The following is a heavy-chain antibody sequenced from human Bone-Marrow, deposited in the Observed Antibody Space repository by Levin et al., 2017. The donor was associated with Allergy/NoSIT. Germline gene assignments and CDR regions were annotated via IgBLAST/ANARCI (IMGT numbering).Heavy chain of an antibody. V-gene: IGHV4-30-2*01. CDR2: IYQSGTT. CDR1: GESISSGGYS. Sequence: SQTLSLTCGVSGESISSGGYSWSCIRQPPGKGLEWIAYIYQSGTTYYNPSLKSRVTMSLDMSKNQFSLKLRSVTAADTAVYYCARVIDSGTDTWGQGTLVTVSS. J-gene: IGHJ5*02. CDR3: ARVIDSGTDT. D-gene: IGHD3-10*01.